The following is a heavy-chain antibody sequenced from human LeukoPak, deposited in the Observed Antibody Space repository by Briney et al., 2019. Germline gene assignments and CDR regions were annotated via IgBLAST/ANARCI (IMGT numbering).Heavy chain of an antibody. D-gene: IGHD6-19*01. CDR2: IRSDANNK. CDR1: GFTSSTYG. CDR3: ARDLIAVAGNYYMDV. J-gene: IGHJ6*03. V-gene: IGHV3-30*02. Sequence: PGGSLRLSCAASGFTSSTYGMHWVRQAPGKGLERVASIRSDANNKYYADSLKGRFTISRNNARNSLYLQMNSLRAEDTAVYYCARDLIAVAGNYYMDVWGKGTTVTVSS.